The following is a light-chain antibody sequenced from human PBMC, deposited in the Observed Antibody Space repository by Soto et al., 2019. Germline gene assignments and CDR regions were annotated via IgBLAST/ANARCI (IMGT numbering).Light chain of an antibody. CDR2: DAS. V-gene: IGKV3-15*01. Sequence: EIVMTQSPATLSVSPGERATLSCRASQSVTSNLAWYHQKPGQAPRLLMYDASTRATGIPARFSGSGSGTKFTLTISSLQSEDFAVYYCQQYNNWHTFGQGTKLEIK. CDR3: QQYNNWHT. CDR1: QSVTSN. J-gene: IGKJ2*01.